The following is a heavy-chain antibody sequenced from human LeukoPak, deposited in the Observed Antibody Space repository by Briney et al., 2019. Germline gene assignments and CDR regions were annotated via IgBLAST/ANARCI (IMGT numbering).Heavy chain of an antibody. CDR1: GFTFSNFA. Sequence: GGSLRLSCAASGFTFSNFAMSWVRQAPGKGLDWVSVISGSAGNTYYADSVKGRFTISRDNSKNTLYLQMSSLRAEDTAVYYCAKDGIAAAGTFDYWGQGTLVTVSS. D-gene: IGHD6-13*01. CDR3: AKDGIAAAGTFDY. CDR2: ISGSAGNT. J-gene: IGHJ4*02. V-gene: IGHV3-23*01.